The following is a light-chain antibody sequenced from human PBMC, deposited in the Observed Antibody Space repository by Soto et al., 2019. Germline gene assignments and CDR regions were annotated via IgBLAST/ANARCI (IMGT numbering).Light chain of an antibody. CDR2: GAS. V-gene: IGKV3-20*01. J-gene: IGKJ1*01. Sequence: EIVLTQSPGTLSLSPGEGATLSCRASQSVSSSYLAWYQQQPGQAPRLLIYGASSRATGIPDRFSGSGSGTDFTLTISRLEPEDFAVYYCQQYGSSSWTFGQGTKVEIK. CDR1: QSVSSSY. CDR3: QQYGSSSWT.